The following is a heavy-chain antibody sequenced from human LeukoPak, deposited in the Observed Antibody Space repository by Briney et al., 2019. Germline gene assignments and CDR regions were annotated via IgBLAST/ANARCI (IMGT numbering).Heavy chain of an antibody. V-gene: IGHV4-31*03. CDR1: GGSISNGDHY. Sequence: PSETLSLTCTVSGGSISNGDHYWSWIRQHPGKGLEWIGHIYYSGSTYYNPSLKSRGIISVETSKNQFSLKLSSVTAADTAVYYCASYCSSTSCLRRAFDIWGQGTMVTVSS. J-gene: IGHJ3*02. CDR2: IYYSGST. CDR3: ASYCSSTSCLRRAFDI. D-gene: IGHD2-2*01.